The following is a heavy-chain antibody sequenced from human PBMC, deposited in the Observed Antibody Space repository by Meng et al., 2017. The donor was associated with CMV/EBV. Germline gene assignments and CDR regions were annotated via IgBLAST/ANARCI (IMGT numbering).Heavy chain of an antibody. CDR3: AREGWLQLRYFDY. V-gene: IGHV4-59*12. J-gene: IGHJ4*02. D-gene: IGHD5-24*01. CDR1: GGSISDYY. CDR2: IYYSGNT. Sequence: GSLRLSCIVSGGSISDYYWSWIRQPPGKGLEWIGYIYYSGNTNYNPSLKSRVTISVDTSKNQFSLKLSSVTAADTAVYYCAREGWLQLRYFDYWGQGTLVTVSS.